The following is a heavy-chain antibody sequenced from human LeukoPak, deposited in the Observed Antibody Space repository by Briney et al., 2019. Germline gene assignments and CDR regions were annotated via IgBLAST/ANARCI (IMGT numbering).Heavy chain of an antibody. D-gene: IGHD3-10*01. J-gene: IGHJ4*02. Sequence: ASVKVSCKASGYTFTGCYMHWVRQAPGQGLEWMGWINPNSGGTNYARKFQGRVTMTRDTSISTAYMELSRLRSDDTAVYYCARGPYGSWNWGQGTLVTVSS. CDR2: INPNSGGT. V-gene: IGHV1-2*02. CDR1: GYTFTGCY. CDR3: ARGPYGSWN.